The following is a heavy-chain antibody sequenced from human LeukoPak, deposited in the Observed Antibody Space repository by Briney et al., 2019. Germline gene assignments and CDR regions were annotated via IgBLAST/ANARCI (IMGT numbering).Heavy chain of an antibody. J-gene: IGHJ4*02. CDR1: GFTFSSYG. D-gene: IGHD3-22*01. CDR2: IWYDGSSK. CDR3: ARAADYYDSSGYYSYFDY. Sequence: PGRSLRLSCAASGFTFSSYGMHWVRQAPGKGLEWVAVIWYDGSSKSYADSVKGRFTISRDNSKNTLYLQMNSLRAEDTAVYYCARAADYYDSSGYYSYFDYWGQGTLVTVSS. V-gene: IGHV3-33*01.